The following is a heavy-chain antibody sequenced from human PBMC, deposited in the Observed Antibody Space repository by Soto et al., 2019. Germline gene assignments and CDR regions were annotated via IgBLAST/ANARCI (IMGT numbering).Heavy chain of an antibody. V-gene: IGHV3-23*01. CDR1: GFTFNSYA. Sequence: GGSLRLSCAASGFTFNSYALSWVRQAPGKGLEWVSGISGSGGSTYYADSVKGRFTISRDNSKNTLYLQMNSLRAEDTAVYYCATNYDIFNDYWGQGTLVTVSS. CDR3: ATNYDIFNDY. CDR2: ISGSGGST. J-gene: IGHJ4*02. D-gene: IGHD3-9*01.